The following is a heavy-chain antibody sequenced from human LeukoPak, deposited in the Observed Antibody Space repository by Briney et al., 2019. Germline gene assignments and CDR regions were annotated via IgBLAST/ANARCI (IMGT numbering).Heavy chain of an antibody. J-gene: IGHJ4*02. CDR3: ARDGVYSSSWYYFDY. V-gene: IGHV4-61*01. D-gene: IGHD6-13*01. CDR2: IYYSGST. Sequence: SQTLSLTCTVSGGSISSGRYYWSWIRQPPGKGLEWIGYIYYSGSTNYNPSLKSRVTISVDTSKNQFSLKLSSVTAADTAVYYCARDGVYSSSWYYFDYWGQGTLVTVSS. CDR1: GGSISSGRYY.